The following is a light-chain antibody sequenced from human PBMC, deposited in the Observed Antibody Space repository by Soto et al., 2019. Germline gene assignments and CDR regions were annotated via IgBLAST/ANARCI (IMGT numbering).Light chain of an antibody. CDR1: QSVSSSF. Sequence: EIVLTQSPGTLSLSPGERATLSCRASQSVSSSFFAWYQQKPGQAPSLLIYGASSRATGLPDRFSGSESGTDFTLTISRLESEDFAVYYCQQYDSSPYTFGQGTKLEIK. V-gene: IGKV3-20*01. J-gene: IGKJ2*01. CDR3: QQYDSSPYT. CDR2: GAS.